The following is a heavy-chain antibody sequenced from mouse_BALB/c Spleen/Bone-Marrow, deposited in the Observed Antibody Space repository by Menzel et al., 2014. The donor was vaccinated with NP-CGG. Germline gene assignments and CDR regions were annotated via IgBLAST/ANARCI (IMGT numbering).Heavy chain of an antibody. D-gene: IGHD2-2*01. V-gene: IGHV3-8*02. Sequence: EVKLVESGPSLVKPSQTLSLTCSVTGDSITSSYWNWIRKFPGNKLEYMGYISYSGSTYYNPSLKSRISITRDTSKNQYYLQLKSVTTEDTATYYCARFGYDYALDYWGQGTSVTVSS. CDR1: GDSITSSY. J-gene: IGHJ4*01. CDR3: ARFGYDYALDY. CDR2: ISYSGST.